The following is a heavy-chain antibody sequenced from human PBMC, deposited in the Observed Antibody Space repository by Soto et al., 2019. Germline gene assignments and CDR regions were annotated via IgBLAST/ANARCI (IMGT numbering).Heavy chain of an antibody. V-gene: IGHV1-69*01. Sequence: QVQLVQSGAEVKKPGSSVKVSCKASGGTFSSYAISWVRQAPGQGLEWMGGIIPIFGTANYAQKFQGRVTITADESTSTAYMELSSLRSEDTAVYYCARGSLEGRAAAALDNWFDPWGQGTLVTVSS. CDR3: ARGSLEGRAAAALDNWFDP. J-gene: IGHJ5*02. CDR1: GGTFSSYA. CDR2: IIPIFGTA. D-gene: IGHD6-13*01.